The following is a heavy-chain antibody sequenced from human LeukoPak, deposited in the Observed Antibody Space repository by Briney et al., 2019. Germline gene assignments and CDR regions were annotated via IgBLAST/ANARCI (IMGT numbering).Heavy chain of an antibody. D-gene: IGHD6-19*01. Sequence: NPSETLSLTCTVAGGSISSYYWSWIRQPAGKGLGWIGRIYTSGSTNYNPSLKSRVTMSVDTSKNQFSLKLSSVTAADTAVYYCARFSSRGAVAAFDAFDIWGQGTMVTVSS. CDR1: GGSISSYY. CDR2: IYTSGST. V-gene: IGHV4-4*07. CDR3: ARFSSRGAVAAFDAFDI. J-gene: IGHJ3*02.